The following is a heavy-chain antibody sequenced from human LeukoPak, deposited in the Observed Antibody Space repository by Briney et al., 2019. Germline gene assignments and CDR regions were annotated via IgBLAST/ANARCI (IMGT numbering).Heavy chain of an antibody. Sequence: PGGSLRLSCAASGFTFSNYGMHWVRQTPGKGLEWVAFIRYDGSLRYYLDSVKGRFTISRDNSKNTLYLHMDSLRAEDTAVYYCAPEGETGNRDGYFDFWGQGTLVTVSS. J-gene: IGHJ4*02. V-gene: IGHV3-30*02. CDR2: IRYDGSLR. CDR1: GFTFSNYG. CDR3: APEGETGNRDGYFDF. D-gene: IGHD3-9*01.